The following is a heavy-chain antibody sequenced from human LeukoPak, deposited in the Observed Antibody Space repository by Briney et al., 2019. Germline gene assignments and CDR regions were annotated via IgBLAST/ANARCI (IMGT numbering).Heavy chain of an antibody. CDR1: GGSISSYY. CDR3: ARVRPHYDILTGYYLPYYYYMDV. J-gene: IGHJ6*03. V-gene: IGHV4-4*07. D-gene: IGHD3-9*01. CDR2: IYTSGST. Sequence: SETLSLTCTVSGGSISSYYWGWIRQPAGKGLEWIGRIYTSGSTNYNHSLKSRVTMSVDTSKNQFSLKLSSVTAADTAVYYCARVRPHYDILTGYYLPYYYYMDVWGKGTTVTVSS.